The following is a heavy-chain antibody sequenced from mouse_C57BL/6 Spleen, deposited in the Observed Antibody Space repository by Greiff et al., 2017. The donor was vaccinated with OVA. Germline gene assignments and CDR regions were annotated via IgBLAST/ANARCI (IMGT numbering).Heavy chain of an antibody. D-gene: IGHD2-4*01. CDR3: ARLYYDYDAGYAMDY. CDR1: GFSLSTFGMG. J-gene: IGHJ4*01. CDR2: IWWDDDK. V-gene: IGHV8-8*01. Sequence: QVTLKESGPGILQPSPTLSLTCSFSGFSLSTFGMGVGWIRQPSGKGLEWLAHIWWDDDKYYNPALKSRLTISKDTSKNQVFLKIANVDTADTATDYCARLYYDYDAGYAMDYWGQGTSVTVSS.